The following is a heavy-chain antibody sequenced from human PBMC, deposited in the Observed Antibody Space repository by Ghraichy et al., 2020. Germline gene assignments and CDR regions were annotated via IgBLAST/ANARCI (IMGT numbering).Heavy chain of an antibody. CDR2: IKSKGDGGKI. D-gene: IGHD4-23*01. Sequence: GGSLRLSCAASGFTFTNAWMSWVRQAPGKGLEWVGRIKSKGDGGKIDYAAPGKGRFTISKDDSKNTVYLQMNSLKTEDTALYYCTTRPLATTVVTTSGYWGQGTLVTVSS. CDR1: GFTFTNAW. J-gene: IGHJ4*02. CDR3: TTRPLATTVVTTSGY. V-gene: IGHV3-15*01.